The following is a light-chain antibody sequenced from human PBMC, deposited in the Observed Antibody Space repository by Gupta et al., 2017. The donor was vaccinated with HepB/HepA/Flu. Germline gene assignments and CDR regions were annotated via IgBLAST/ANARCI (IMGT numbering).Light chain of an antibody. CDR1: TLSRQS. V-gene: IGLV3-25*03. Sequence: SDELTQPPSVSVSPGQTARTTCSGDTLSRQSTYWYQQRPGQAPILIIFQDKERPPGLPERFSASSSGTTASLTISDVQSEDAADYFCQSLDASGRVFGGGTKLTVL. J-gene: IGLJ3*02. CDR3: QSLDASGRV. CDR2: QDK.